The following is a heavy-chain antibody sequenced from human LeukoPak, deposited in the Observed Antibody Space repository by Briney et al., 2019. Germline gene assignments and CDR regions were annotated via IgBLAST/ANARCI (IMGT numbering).Heavy chain of an antibody. Sequence: GGSLRLSCAASGFTFSSYSMTWVRQAPGKGLEWVSYISSSSSTIYYADSVKGRFTISRDNAKNSLYLQMNSLRAEDTAVYYCARGPGYYDSSGYYDFDYWGQGTLVTVSS. CDR1: GFTFSSYS. CDR2: ISSSSSTI. V-gene: IGHV3-48*01. J-gene: IGHJ4*02. D-gene: IGHD3-22*01. CDR3: ARGPGYYDSSGYYDFDY.